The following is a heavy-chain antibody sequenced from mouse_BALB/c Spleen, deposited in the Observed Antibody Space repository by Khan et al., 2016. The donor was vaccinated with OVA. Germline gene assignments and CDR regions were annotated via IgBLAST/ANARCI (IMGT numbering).Heavy chain of an antibody. V-gene: IGHV1S137*01. J-gene: IGHJ2*01. Sequence: QVQLKESGPELVRPGVSVKISCKGSGYTFNDYSMHWVKQSHAKSLEWIGVISTYSVNTNYNQKFKGKATMTVDKSSSTAYMELARLTSEDSAIYYCAIRDYFDYWGQGTTLTVSS. CDR2: ISTYSVNT. CDR1: GYTFNDYS. CDR3: AIRDYFDY.